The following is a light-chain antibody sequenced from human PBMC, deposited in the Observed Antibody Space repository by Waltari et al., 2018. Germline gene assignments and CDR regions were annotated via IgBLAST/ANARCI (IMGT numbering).Light chain of an antibody. CDR2: EVS. V-gene: IGLV2-14*01. J-gene: IGLJ2*01. CDR3: SSYTTSTSYVV. CDR1: SSHVGAYRY. Sequence: QSALTQPASVSGSPGQSITISCSGTSSHVGAYRYVAWYQQHPGKAPKLMIYEVSNRPSGVSNRFAGSKSGNTASLTISGLQAEDEADYYCSSYTTSTSYVVFGGGTKLTVL.